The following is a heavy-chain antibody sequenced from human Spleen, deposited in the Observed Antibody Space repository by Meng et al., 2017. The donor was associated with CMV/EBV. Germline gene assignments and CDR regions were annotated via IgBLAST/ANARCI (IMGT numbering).Heavy chain of an antibody. J-gene: IGHJ6*02. CDR2: IYSGGST. V-gene: IGHV3-53*01. CDR3: ARDRGKYQLLGGYYGMDV. CDR1: GFTVSSNY. Sequence: GGSLRLSCAASGFTVSSNYMSWVRQAPGKGLEWVSVIYSGGSTYYADSVKGRFTISRDNSKSTLYLQMNSLRAEDTAVYYCARDRGKYQLLGGYYGMDVWGQGTTVTVSS. D-gene: IGHD2-2*01.